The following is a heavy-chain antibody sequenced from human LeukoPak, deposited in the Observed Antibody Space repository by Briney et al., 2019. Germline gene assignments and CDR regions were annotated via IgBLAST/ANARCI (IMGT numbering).Heavy chain of an antibody. J-gene: IGHJ3*02. D-gene: IGHD3-10*01. CDR2: IYYSGST. V-gene: IGHV4-39*01. CDR3: ARPYHYDSGSRGTAFDI. CDR1: GGSISGSNSY. Sequence: SETLSLTCTVSGGSISGSNSYWGWIRQPPGKGLEWIGTIYYSGSTYYNPSLKSRVTISVDTSKNQFSLKLTSVTAADTAIYYCARPYHYDSGSRGTAFDIWGQGTMVTVSS.